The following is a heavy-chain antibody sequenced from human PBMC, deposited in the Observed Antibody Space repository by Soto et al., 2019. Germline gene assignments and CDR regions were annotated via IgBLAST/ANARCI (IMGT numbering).Heavy chain of an antibody. D-gene: IGHD3-3*01. CDR2: ISYDGSNK. V-gene: IGHV3-30-3*01. Sequence: AGGSLRLCCAASGFTFSSYAMHWVRQAPGKGLEWVAVISYDGSNKYYADSVKGRFTISRDNSKNTLYLQMNSLRAEDTAVYYCAKDKDWSGVYGMDVWGQGTTVTVSS. J-gene: IGHJ6*02. CDR3: AKDKDWSGVYGMDV. CDR1: GFTFSSYA.